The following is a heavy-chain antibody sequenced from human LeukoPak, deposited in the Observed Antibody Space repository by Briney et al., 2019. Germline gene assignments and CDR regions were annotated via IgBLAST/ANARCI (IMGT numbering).Heavy chain of an antibody. D-gene: IGHD2-2*01. CDR2: ISSISGYI. V-gene: IGHV3-21*01. Sequence: GGSLRLSCAASGFTFSSYSINSVRHAPGKGLEWVSSISSISGYITTADSVKGRFTISRDNAKNSLYLQMNSLRAEDTAVYYCARDTSSVVVVPAASYYYYYYMVVWGKGTTVTISS. CDR3: ARDTSSVVVVPAASYYYYYYMVV. J-gene: IGHJ6*03. CDR1: GFTFSSYS.